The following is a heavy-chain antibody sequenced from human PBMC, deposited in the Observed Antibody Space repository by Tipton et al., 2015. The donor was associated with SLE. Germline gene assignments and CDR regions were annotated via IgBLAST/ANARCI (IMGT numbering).Heavy chain of an antibody. V-gene: IGHV4-34*01. CDR1: GGSFSGYS. Sequence: TLSLTCAVYGGSFSGYSWSWIRQSPGKGPEWIGEINHSGSTNYNPSLKSRVTISVDTSKNQFSLKLSSVTAADTAVYYCARDYGYCSGGSCYYFDYWGQGTLVTVSS. J-gene: IGHJ4*02. CDR2: INHSGST. CDR3: ARDYGYCSGGSCYYFDY. D-gene: IGHD2-15*01.